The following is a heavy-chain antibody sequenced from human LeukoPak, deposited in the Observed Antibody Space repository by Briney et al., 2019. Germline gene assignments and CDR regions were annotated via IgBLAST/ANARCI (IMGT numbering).Heavy chain of an antibody. Sequence: GGSLRLSCAASGFTFSSYNMNWVRQAPGKGLEWVSAISGSGGCTYYADSVKGRFTISRDNSKNTLYLQMNSLRAEDTAVYYCAKAASGWYSGLGSLWGQGTLVTVSS. CDR1: GFTFSSYN. J-gene: IGHJ4*02. CDR2: ISGSGGCT. D-gene: IGHD6-19*01. CDR3: AKAASGWYSGLGSL. V-gene: IGHV3-23*01.